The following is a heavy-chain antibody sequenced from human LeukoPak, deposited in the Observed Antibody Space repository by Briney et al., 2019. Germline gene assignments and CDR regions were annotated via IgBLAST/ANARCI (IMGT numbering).Heavy chain of an antibody. CDR1: GFTFSSYA. J-gene: IGHJ4*02. D-gene: IGHD6-19*01. CDR2: ISYDGSNK. CDR3: AKATQWTSDY. V-gene: IGHV3-30*04. Sequence: GRSLRLSCAASGFTFSSYAMHWVRQAPGKGLEWVAVISYDGSNKYYADSVKGRFTISRDNSRNTLSLQMNSLRAEDTAVYYCAKATQWTSDYWGQGTLVTVSS.